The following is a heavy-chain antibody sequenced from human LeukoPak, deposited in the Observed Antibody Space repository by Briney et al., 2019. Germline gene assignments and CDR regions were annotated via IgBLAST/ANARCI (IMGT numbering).Heavy chain of an antibody. V-gene: IGHV3-30*03. J-gene: IGHJ4*02. CDR2: ISYDGSKE. D-gene: IGHD2-15*01. Sequence: GGSLRLSCAASGFTLSNAWMNWVRQAPGKGLEWVAVISYDGSKEYYADSVEGRFTISRDNSKNTLYLQMNSLRAEDTAVYYCAREDVGFRIDYWGQGTLVTVSS. CDR1: GFTLSNAW. CDR3: AREDVGFRIDY.